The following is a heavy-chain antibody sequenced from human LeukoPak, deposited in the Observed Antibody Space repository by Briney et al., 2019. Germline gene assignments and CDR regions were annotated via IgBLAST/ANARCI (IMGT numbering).Heavy chain of an antibody. J-gene: IGHJ4*02. V-gene: IGHV3-21*01. CDR3: ARGHTAVTRHFDF. CDR1: GFTFSSYS. Sequence: PGGSLRLSCAASGFTFSSYSMNWVRQAPGKGLEWVSSISSSSSYIYYADSVKGRFTISRDNAKNSLYLQMNSLRAEDTAVYYCARGHTAVTRHFDFWGQGTLVTVSS. D-gene: IGHD4-17*01. CDR2: ISSSSSYI.